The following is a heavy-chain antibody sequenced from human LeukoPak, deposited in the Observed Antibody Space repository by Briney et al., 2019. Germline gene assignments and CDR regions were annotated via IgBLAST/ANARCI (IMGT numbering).Heavy chain of an antibody. Sequence: GGSLRLSCVASGFTFKYHAINWVRQAPGKGLEWVAFISNDGTNTYYADSMKGRFTISRDDSKNTLYLQMNSLKTEDTAVYYCTKSRFYDYVWGGSWGQGTLVTVSS. CDR1: GFTFKYHA. V-gene: IGHV3-30-3*02. D-gene: IGHD3-16*01. CDR2: ISNDGTNT. J-gene: IGHJ5*02. CDR3: TKSRFYDYVWGGS.